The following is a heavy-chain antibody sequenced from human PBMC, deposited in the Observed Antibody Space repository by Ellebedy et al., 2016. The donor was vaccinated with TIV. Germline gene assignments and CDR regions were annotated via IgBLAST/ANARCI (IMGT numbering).Heavy chain of an antibody. J-gene: IGHJ6*02. CDR3: ARDRSGGGGSGHYYYGMDV. CDR1: GGSISRSSSY. Sequence: SETLSLTXTVSGGSISRSSSYWGWIRQPPGKGLEWIASIYYSGSTYNNPSLKSRVNISVDTSKNQFSLKLSTVTAADTAVYYCARDRSGGGGSGHYYYGMDVWGQGTTVTVSS. D-gene: IGHD2-15*01. CDR2: IYYSGST. V-gene: IGHV4-39*07.